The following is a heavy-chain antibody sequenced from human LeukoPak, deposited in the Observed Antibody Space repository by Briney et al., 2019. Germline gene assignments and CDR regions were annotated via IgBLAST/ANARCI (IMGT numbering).Heavy chain of an antibody. J-gene: IGHJ4*02. CDR2: IYPGDSDT. CDR1: GYSFTKYW. CDR3: VRRDGYNWNYFDF. V-gene: IGHV5-51*01. D-gene: IGHD1-1*01. Sequence: GESLKISCQASGYSFTKYWIGWVRQMPGRGLEWVGIIYPGDSDTRYSPSFQGHVTISADRSISTAHLQWNSLKASDTAMYYCVRRDGYNWNYFDFWGQGTLVTVSS.